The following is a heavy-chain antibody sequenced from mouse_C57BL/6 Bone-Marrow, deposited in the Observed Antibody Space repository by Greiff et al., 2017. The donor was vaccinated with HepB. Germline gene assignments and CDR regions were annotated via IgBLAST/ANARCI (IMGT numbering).Heavy chain of an antibody. CDR3: ATLYYYGSSYQAWFAY. Sequence: EVQLQQSGPVLVKPGASVKMSCKASGYTFTDYYMNWVKQSHGKSLEWIGVINPYNGGTSYNQKFKGKATLTVDKYSSTAYMELNSLTSEDSAGDYCATLYYYGSSYQAWFAYWGQGTLVTVSA. D-gene: IGHD1-1*01. V-gene: IGHV1-19*01. CDR1: GYTFTDYY. CDR2: INPYNGGT. J-gene: IGHJ3*01.